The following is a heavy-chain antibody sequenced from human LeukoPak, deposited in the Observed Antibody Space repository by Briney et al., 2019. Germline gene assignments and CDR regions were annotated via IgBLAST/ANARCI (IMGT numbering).Heavy chain of an antibody. D-gene: IGHD1-26*01. CDR2: ISAAGGDR. Sequence: GGSLRLSCAATGFTFSSSAMSWVRQAPGKGLEWGSAISAAGGDRYYAASVKGRLTISRDNTKSTLYLQMDSLRHEDTATYYCAKGYSNAARFDSWGQGTLVVVSA. CDR1: GFTFSSSA. J-gene: IGHJ4*02. CDR3: AKGYSNAARFDS. V-gene: IGHV3-23*01.